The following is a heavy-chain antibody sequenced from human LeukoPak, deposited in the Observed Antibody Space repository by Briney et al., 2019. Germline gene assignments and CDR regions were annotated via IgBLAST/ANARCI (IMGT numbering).Heavy chain of an antibody. CDR1: GFTFSSYS. CDR3: ARDPLYCSGGSCYYYYYMDV. CDR2: ISSSSSTI. J-gene: IGHJ6*03. V-gene: IGHV3-48*01. Sequence: GGSLRLSCAASGFTFSSYSMNWVRQAPGKGLEWVSYISSSSSTIYYADSVKGRFTISRDNAKNSLYLQMNSLRAEDTAVYYCARDPLYCSGGSCYYYYYMDVWGKGTTVTVPS. D-gene: IGHD2-15*01.